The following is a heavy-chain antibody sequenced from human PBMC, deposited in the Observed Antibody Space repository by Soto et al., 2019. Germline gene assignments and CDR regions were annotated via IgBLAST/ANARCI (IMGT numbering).Heavy chain of an antibody. CDR1: GYTFTSYE. CDR2: ISPSDGIT. D-gene: IGHD5-12*01. Sequence: GASVKVSCKASGYTFTSYEMYWVRQAPGQGLEWMGIISPSDGITTYAQKFQGRGTMTRDTSTSTVYMELGSLRSEDTAVYYCARDRRDGYNTFDYWGQGTLVTVSS. V-gene: IGHV1-46*01. CDR3: ARDRRDGYNTFDY. J-gene: IGHJ4*02.